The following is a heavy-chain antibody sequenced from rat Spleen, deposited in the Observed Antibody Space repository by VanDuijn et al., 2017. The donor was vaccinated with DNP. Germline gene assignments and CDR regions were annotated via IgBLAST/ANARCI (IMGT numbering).Heavy chain of an antibody. V-gene: IGHV5-31*01. Sequence: EVKLVESGGDLVQPGRSLKLSCVASGFTFNNYWMTWIRQVPGKGLEWVASITSSGGSTYYPDSVKGRFTISRDNATNTLYLQMNSLRSEDTASYYCARWYNSGYYFDYWGQGVMVTVSS. CDR2: ITSSGGST. D-gene: IGHD4-3*01. CDR3: ARWYNSGYYFDY. J-gene: IGHJ2*01. CDR1: GFTFNNYW.